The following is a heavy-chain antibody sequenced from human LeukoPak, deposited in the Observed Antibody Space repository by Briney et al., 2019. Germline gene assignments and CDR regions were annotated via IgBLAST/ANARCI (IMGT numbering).Heavy chain of an antibody. CDR1: GYSISSGYQ. CDR3: ARDPRWLTPDCTSTSCYENYFDP. CDR2: IYHTGSA. D-gene: IGHD2-2*01. V-gene: IGHV4-38-2*02. J-gene: IGHJ5*02. Sequence: SETLSLTCAVSGYSISSGYQWAWIRPSPGKGLEWIGSIYHTGSAHYNPSLKSRVTISVETSKNQFSLKMYSVAAADTAVYYCARDPRWLTPDCTSTSCYENYFDPWGQGTLVTVSS.